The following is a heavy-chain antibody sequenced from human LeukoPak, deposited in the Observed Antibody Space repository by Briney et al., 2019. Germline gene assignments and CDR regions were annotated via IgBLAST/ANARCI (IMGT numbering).Heavy chain of an antibody. CDR2: ISAYNGNT. D-gene: IGHD2-2*02. Sequence: ASVKVSCKASGYTFTSYGINWVRQAPGQGLEWMGWISAYNGNTNYAQKLQGRVTMTTDTSTSTAYMELRSLRSDDTAVYYCARDQSRYCSSASCYTIAFDIWGQGTMVTVSS. J-gene: IGHJ3*02. CDR1: GYTFTSYG. CDR3: ARDQSRYCSSASCYTIAFDI. V-gene: IGHV1-18*01.